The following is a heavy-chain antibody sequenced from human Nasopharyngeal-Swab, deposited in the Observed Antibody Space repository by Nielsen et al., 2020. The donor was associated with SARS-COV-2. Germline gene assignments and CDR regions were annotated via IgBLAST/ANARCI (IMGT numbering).Heavy chain of an antibody. V-gene: IGHV3-33*01. D-gene: IGHD3-3*01. CDR3: ARDSADFWSGYYWPDY. CDR2: IWYDGSNK. J-gene: IGHJ4*02. CDR1: GFTFSSYG. Sequence: GGSLGLSCAASGFTFSSYGMHWVRQAPGKGLEWVAVIWYDGSNKYYADSVKGRFTISRDNSKNTLYLQMNSLRAEDTAVYYCARDSADFWSGYYWPDYWGQGTLVTVSS.